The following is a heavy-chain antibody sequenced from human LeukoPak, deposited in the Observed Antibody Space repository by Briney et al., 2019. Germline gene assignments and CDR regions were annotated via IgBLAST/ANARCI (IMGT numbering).Heavy chain of an antibody. CDR1: GFTFSSYA. V-gene: IGHV3-21*01. CDR2: ISNSSSYI. D-gene: IGHD6-19*01. CDR3: ARDTGGGYSSGWYPLDY. Sequence: PGGSLRLSCAASGFTFSSYAMSWVRQAPGKGLEWVSSISNSSSYIYYADSVKGRFTISRDNAKNSLYLQMNSLRAEDTAVYYCARDTGGGYSSGWYPLDYWGQGTLVTVSS. J-gene: IGHJ4*02.